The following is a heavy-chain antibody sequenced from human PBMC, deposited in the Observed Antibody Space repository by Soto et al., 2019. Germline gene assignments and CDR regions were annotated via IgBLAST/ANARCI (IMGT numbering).Heavy chain of an antibody. CDR2: ITPVFGPA. CDR3: ARGLSYDDYVRLDQ. D-gene: IGHD4-17*01. Sequence: EASVKVSCKTSGCSFSTYTCNLVRQVPGQGLEWMGRITPVFGPAKYAQKFSGRVTMTADESTSTVYLELNSLTSQDTALYFCARGLSYDDYVRLDQWGQGTPVTVSS. V-gene: IGHV1-69*13. CDR1: GCSFSTYT. J-gene: IGHJ4*02.